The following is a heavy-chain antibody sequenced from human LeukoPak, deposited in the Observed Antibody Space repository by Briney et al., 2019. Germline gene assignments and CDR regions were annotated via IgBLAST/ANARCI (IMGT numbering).Heavy chain of an antibody. D-gene: IGHD3-22*01. CDR2: IIPILGIA. CDR1: GGTFSSYA. Sequence: SVKVSCKASGGTFSSYAISWVRQAPGQGLEWMGRIIPILGIANYAQKFQGRVTITADKSTSTAYMELSSLRSEDTAVYYCARDRLGYYDSSGYFDYWGQGTLVTVSS. J-gene: IGHJ4*02. V-gene: IGHV1-69*04. CDR3: ARDRLGYYDSSGYFDY.